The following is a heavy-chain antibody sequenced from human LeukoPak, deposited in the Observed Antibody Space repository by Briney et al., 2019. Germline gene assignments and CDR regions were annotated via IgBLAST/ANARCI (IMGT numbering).Heavy chain of an antibody. D-gene: IGHD2-2*01. Sequence: GGSLRLSCAASGFTFSCYDMLWVRQAPAKGLERVAIILEVGRKKYYADSVKGRFTISRDNSKNTLYLQMTSLRGEDTALYYCAKDWQYCSSVSCYAGGPAYWGQGTLVRVST. V-gene: IGHV3-33*06. CDR3: AKDWQYCSSVSCYAGGPAY. CDR1: GFTFSCYD. CDR2: ILEVGRKK. J-gene: IGHJ4*02.